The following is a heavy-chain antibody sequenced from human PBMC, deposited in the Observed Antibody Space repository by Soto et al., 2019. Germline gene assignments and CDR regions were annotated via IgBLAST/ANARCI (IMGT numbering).Heavy chain of an antibody. CDR3: ARDRKYSKYCVGDCRHDFAS. CDR2: ISAYNGDT. Sequence: ASVKVSCKASGYSFNSYCISWVRQAPGQGLEWMGWISAYNGDTDYAQRFQGRVTVTTDTSTTTSYMELTSLRSDDTAVYFCARDRKYSKYCVGDCRHDFASWGKETLLPVAA. J-gene: IGHJ4*02. D-gene: IGHD2-21*02. CDR1: GYSFNSYC. V-gene: IGHV1-18*04.